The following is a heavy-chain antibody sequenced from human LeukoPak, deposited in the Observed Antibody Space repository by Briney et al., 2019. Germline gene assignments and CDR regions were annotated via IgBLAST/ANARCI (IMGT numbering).Heavy chain of an antibody. J-gene: IGHJ4*02. CDR2: IKEDGSKT. D-gene: IGHD5-24*01. CDR1: GFTFNSYW. Sequence: GGSLRLSCAAAGFTFNSYWMSSVRQAPGKGLEWVAKIKEDGSKTYYVDSVKGRFTISRDNAKTSLYLQMNSPRAEDTAVYYCARDGRDGYIDYWGQGTLVTVSS. V-gene: IGHV3-7*01. CDR3: ARDGRDGYIDY.